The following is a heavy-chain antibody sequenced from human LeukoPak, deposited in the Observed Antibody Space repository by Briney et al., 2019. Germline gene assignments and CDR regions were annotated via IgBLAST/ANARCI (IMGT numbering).Heavy chain of an antibody. CDR1: GGSFSGYY. Sequence: SETLSLTCAVYGGSFSGYYWSWIRQPPGKGLEWIGEINHSGSTNYSPSLKSRVTISVDTSKNQFSLKLSSVTAADTTVYYCHYYDMAVWGQGTLVTVSS. V-gene: IGHV4-34*01. J-gene: IGHJ4*02. D-gene: IGHD3-22*01. CDR3: HYYDMAV. CDR2: INHSGST.